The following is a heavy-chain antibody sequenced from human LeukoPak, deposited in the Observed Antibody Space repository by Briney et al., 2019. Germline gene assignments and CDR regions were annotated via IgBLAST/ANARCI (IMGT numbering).Heavy chain of an antibody. Sequence: QTGGSLRLSCAVSGFTFSSYEMNWVRQAPGKGLEWLSYISSSGTTISYADSVKGRFTISRDNAKDSLYLQINSLRAEDTAVYFCARVPSPLSYFDSWGQGTLVTVSS. CDR1: GFTFSSYE. CDR3: ARVPSPLSYFDS. CDR2: ISSSGTTI. V-gene: IGHV3-48*03. J-gene: IGHJ4*02.